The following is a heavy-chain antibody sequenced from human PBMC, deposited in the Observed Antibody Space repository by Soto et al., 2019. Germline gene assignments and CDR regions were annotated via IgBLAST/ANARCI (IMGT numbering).Heavy chain of an antibody. J-gene: IGHJ4*02. CDR3: ARDQGRSSWSSHFDY. CDR2: IIPIFGTA. D-gene: IGHD6-13*01. Sequence: SVKVSCKASGGTFSSYAISWVRQAPGQGLEWMGGIIPIFGTANYAQKFQGRVTITADESTSTAYMELSSLRSEDTAVYYCARDQGRSSWSSHFDYWGQGTLVTVSS. CDR1: GGTFSSYA. V-gene: IGHV1-69*13.